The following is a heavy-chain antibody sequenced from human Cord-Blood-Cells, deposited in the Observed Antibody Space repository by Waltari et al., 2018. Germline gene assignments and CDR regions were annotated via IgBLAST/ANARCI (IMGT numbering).Heavy chain of an antibody. V-gene: IGHV4-34*01. J-gene: IGHJ4*02. Sequence: QVQLQQWGAGLLKPSETLSLTCAVYGGSFSGYYWSWNRQPPGKGLEWIGEINHSGSTNYNPSLKSRVTISVDTSKNQFSLKLSSVTAADTAVYYCARLGEFDYWGQGTLVTVSS. CDR3: ARLGEFDY. CDR2: INHSGST. D-gene: IGHD3-10*01. CDR1: GGSFSGYY.